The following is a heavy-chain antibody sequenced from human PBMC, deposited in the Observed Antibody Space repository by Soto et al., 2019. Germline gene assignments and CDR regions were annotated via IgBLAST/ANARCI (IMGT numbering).Heavy chain of an antibody. J-gene: IGHJ4*02. V-gene: IGHV3-23*01. D-gene: IGHD2-8*02. Sequence: PGGSLRLSCAASGFPFTKFVMGWVRQAPGKGLEWVAVISGSGFTTDYADSVKGRFTISRDNSKNTLYLQMNSLRAEDTAVYFCAEDGVVSLYYAPWWDYWGQGTQVTVSS. CDR3: AEDGVVSLYYAPWWDY. CDR1: GFPFTKFV. CDR2: ISGSGFTT.